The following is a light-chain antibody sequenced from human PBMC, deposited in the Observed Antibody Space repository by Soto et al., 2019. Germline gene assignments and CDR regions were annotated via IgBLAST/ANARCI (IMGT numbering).Light chain of an antibody. CDR2: AAS. V-gene: IGKV1-9*01. CDR3: QQLNSYLALT. Sequence: DIQMTQSPSSLSASVGDRVTITCRASQSIGSYLYWYQQKPGKAPRLLIYAASSLQSGVPSRFSGSGSGTDFTLTISSLQPEDFATYYCQQLNSYLALTFGGGTKVDIK. CDR1: QSIGSY. J-gene: IGKJ4*01.